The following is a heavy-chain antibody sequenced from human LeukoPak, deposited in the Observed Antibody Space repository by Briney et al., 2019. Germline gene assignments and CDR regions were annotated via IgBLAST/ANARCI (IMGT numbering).Heavy chain of an antibody. CDR1: GFTFSTYA. J-gene: IGHJ4*02. V-gene: IGHV3-23*01. CDR2: ISGGGGSA. Sequence: GGSLRLSCAASGFTFSTYAMSWVRQAPGKGLEWVSGISGGGGSAYFADSVKGRFTISRDNSKNTLYLQMNSLRAEDTAVYYCATPIAVAGAFDYWGQGTLVTVSS. CDR3: ATPIAVAGAFDY. D-gene: IGHD6-19*01.